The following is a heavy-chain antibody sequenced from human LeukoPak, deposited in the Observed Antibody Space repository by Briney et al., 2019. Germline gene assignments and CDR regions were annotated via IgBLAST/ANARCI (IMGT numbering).Heavy chain of an antibody. CDR3: ARGVYGSGSYYNRWFDP. Sequence: KPSETLSLTCTVSGVSISSYYWSWIRQPPGKGLEWIGYIYYSGSTNYNPSLKSRVTISVDTSKNQFSLKLSSVTAADTAVYYCARGVYGSGSYYNRWFDPWGQGTLVTVSS. J-gene: IGHJ5*02. CDR1: GVSISSYY. CDR2: IYYSGST. D-gene: IGHD3-10*01. V-gene: IGHV4-59*01.